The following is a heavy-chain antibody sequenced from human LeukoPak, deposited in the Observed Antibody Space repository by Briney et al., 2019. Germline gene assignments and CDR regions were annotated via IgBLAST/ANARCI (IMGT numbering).Heavy chain of an antibody. CDR2: IYYSGST. J-gene: IGHJ6*02. CDR3: ARDFGYCSSTSCRIYYYYGMDV. D-gene: IGHD2-2*01. Sequence: SETLSLTCTVSGGSISSYYWSWIRQPPGKGLEWIGYIYYSGSTNYNPSLKSRVTMSVDTSKNQFSLKLSSVTAADTAVYYCARDFGYCSSTSCRIYYYYGMDVWGQGTTVTVSS. CDR1: GGSISSYY. V-gene: IGHV4-59*12.